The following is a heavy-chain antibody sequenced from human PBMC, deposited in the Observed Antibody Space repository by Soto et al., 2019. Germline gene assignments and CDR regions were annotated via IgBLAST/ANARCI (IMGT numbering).Heavy chain of an antibody. CDR3: AKDGGREGYFGNWFDP. D-gene: IGHD2-15*01. Sequence: QVQLVQSGAEVKKPGSSVKVSCKASGGTFSNYAITWVRQAPGQGLEWLGRIIPIFGTRDYAQKFQGRVTITAXDXTPXAYMELSSLRSDDTAVYYCAKDGGREGYFGNWFDPWGQGTLVTVSS. CDR1: GGTFSNYA. V-gene: IGHV1-69*15. CDR2: IIPIFGTR. J-gene: IGHJ5*02.